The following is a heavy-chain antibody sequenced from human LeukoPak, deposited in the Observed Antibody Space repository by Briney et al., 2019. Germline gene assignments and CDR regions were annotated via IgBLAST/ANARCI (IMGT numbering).Heavy chain of an antibody. J-gene: IGHJ3*02. D-gene: IGHD2-2*02. Sequence: SETLSLTCTVSGGSISSGSYYWSWIRQPAGKGLEWIGRIYTSGSTNYNPSLKSRVTISVDTSKNQFSLKLSSVTAADTAVYYCATYTPSSAFDIWGQGTMVTVSS. CDR2: IYTSGST. CDR1: GGSISSGSYY. CDR3: ATYTPSSAFDI. V-gene: IGHV4-61*02.